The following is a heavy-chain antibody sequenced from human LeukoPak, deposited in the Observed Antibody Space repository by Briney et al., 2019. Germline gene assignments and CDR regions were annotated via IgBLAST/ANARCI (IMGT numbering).Heavy chain of an antibody. Sequence: GGSLRLSCAASGFTFSSYAMSWVRQAPGKGLEWVSAISGSGGSTYYADSVKGRFTISRDNSKNTLYLQMNSLRAEDTAVYYCAKNVWVTIAAAGTGFDYWGQGTLVTVSS. V-gene: IGHV3-23*01. CDR2: ISGSGGST. CDR3: AKNVWVTIAAAGTGFDY. J-gene: IGHJ4*02. CDR1: GFTFSSYA. D-gene: IGHD6-13*01.